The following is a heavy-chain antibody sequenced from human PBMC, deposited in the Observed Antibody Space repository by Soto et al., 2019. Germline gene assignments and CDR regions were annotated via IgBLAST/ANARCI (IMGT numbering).Heavy chain of an antibody. CDR2: TSVTGAM. Sequence: QVQLQQSGPGLVKPSETLSLVCFVSGEAVGSGQSYWNWIRQAPGKGLEWIGHTSVTGAMKYSASLRSRVTMSVDTSKRQISLTLTSVTVADSATYFCARGRADSAGSSLGRRMDVWGQGTTVTVAS. V-gene: IGHV4-61*01. CDR1: GEAVGSGQSY. J-gene: IGHJ6*02. CDR3: ARGRADSAGSSLGRRMDV. D-gene: IGHD3-10*01.